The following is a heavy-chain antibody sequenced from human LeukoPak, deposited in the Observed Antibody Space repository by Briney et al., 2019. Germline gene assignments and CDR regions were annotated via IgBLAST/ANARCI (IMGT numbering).Heavy chain of an antibody. V-gene: IGHV4-59*01. Sequence: PSETLSLTCTVSGDSISSYYWSWLRQPPGKGLEWIGYIYYSGSTNYNPSLKSRVTISVDTSKNQFSLKLSSVTAADTAVYYCARRAYGPSGWFDPWGQGTLVTVSS. J-gene: IGHJ5*02. CDR2: IYYSGST. D-gene: IGHD3-10*01. CDR1: GDSISSYY. CDR3: ARRAYGPSGWFDP.